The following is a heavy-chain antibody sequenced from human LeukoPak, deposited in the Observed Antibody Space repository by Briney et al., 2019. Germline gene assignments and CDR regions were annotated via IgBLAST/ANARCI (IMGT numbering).Heavy chain of an antibody. D-gene: IGHD6-6*01. V-gene: IGHV4-4*02. CDR1: GGSISSSNW. J-gene: IGHJ3*02. CDR3: ARGAPYSSSSDAFDI. Sequence: SETLSLTCAVSGGSISSSNWWSWVRQPPGKGLEWIGEIYHSGSTNYNPSLKSRVTISVDKSKNQFSLKLSSVTAADTAVYYCARGAPYSSSSDAFDIWGQGTMVTVSS. CDR2: IYHSGST.